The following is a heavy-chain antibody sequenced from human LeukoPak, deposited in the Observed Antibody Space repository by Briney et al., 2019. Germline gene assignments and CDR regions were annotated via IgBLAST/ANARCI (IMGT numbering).Heavy chain of an antibody. CDR1: GFTFSSYA. V-gene: IGHV3-23*01. CDR3: ANPTAMGPYMDV. CDR2: ISGSGGST. J-gene: IGHJ6*03. Sequence: GGSLRLSCAASGFTFSSYAMSWVRQAPGKGLEWVSAISGSGGSTYYADSVKGRFTISRDNSKNTLYLQMNSLRAEDTAVYYCANPTAMGPYMDVWGKGTTVTASS. D-gene: IGHD5-18*01.